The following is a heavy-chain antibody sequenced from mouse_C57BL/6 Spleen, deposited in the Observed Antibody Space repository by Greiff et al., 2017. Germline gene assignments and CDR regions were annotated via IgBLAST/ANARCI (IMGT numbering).Heavy chain of an antibody. CDR3: ARYGDGYYATFDY. J-gene: IGHJ2*01. CDR1: GCAFSSYW. V-gene: IGHV1-80*01. CDR2: IYPGDGDT. D-gene: IGHD2-3*01. Sequence: QVQLQQSGAELVKPGASVKISCKASGCAFSSYWMNWVKQRPGKGLEWIGQIYPGDGDTNYNGKFKGKATLTADKSSSTAYMQLSSLSAEDSAVYFCARYGDGYYATFDYWGQGTTLTVSS.